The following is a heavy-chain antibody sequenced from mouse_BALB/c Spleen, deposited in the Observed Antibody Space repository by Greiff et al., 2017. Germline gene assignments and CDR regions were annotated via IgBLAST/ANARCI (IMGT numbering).Heavy chain of an antibody. CDR3: ARSPTDYYDSSYYFDY. CDR2: ISSGGSYT. V-gene: IGHV5-6*01. D-gene: IGHD1-1*01. J-gene: IGHJ2*01. Sequence: EVKLVESGGDLVKPGGSLKLSCAASGFTFSSYGMSWVRQTPDKRLEWVATISSGGSYTYYPDSVKGRFTISRDNAKNTLYLQMSSLKSEDTAMYYCARSPTDYYDSSYYFDYWGQGTTLTVSS. CDR1: GFTFSSYG.